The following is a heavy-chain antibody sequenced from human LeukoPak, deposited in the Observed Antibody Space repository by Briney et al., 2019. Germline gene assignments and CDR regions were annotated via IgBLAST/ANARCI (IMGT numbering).Heavy chain of an antibody. J-gene: IGHJ5*02. V-gene: IGHV4-59*08. CDR3: ARQRGAAGSYNWFDP. CDR2: IYYSGST. D-gene: IGHD6-13*01. CDR1: GGSISSYY. Sequence: SETLSLTCTVSGGSISSYYWSWIRQPPGKGLEWIGYIYYSGSTNYNPSLKSRVTISVDTSKNQFSLKLSSVTAADTAVYYCARQRGAAGSYNWFDPWGQGTLVTVSS.